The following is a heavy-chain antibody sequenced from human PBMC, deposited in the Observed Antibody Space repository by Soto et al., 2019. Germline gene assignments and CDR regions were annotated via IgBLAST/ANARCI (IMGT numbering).Heavy chain of an antibody. CDR3: EREGGGYAQNRGHSVGPSNYSGRHV. CDR1: GGTFSSYA. D-gene: IGHD5-12*01. CDR2: IIPIFGTA. J-gene: IGHJ6*02. V-gene: IGHV1-69*01. Sequence: QVQLVQSGAEVKKPGSSVKVSCKASGGTFSSYAISWVRQAPGQGLEWMGGIIPIFGTANYAQKFQGRVTIRGDEPTRAAKRARRSLRAEDAAVYYGEREGGGYAQNRGHSVGPSNYSGRHVGAQGP.